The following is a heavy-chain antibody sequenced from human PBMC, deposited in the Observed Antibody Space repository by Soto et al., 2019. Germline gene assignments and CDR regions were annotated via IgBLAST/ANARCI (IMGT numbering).Heavy chain of an antibody. CDR1: GGSTIRDY. J-gene: IGHJ6*02. D-gene: IGHD3-9*01. CDR2: IYYSGST. Sequence: SETLSLTRTVCGGSTIRDYWIWFLQPPGKGMEWIGYIYYSGSTNYNPCLKSRVTISVDTSKNQFSLKLSSVTAADTAVYYCARLSTQYYDILTGYYDYYYYGMDVWCPGTTVTVS. V-gene: IGHV4-59*08. CDR3: ARLSTQYYDILTGYYDYYYYGMDV.